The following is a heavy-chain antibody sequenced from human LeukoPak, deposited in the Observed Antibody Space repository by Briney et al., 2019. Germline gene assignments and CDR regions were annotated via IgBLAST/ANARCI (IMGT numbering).Heavy chain of an antibody. V-gene: IGHV3-7*04. D-gene: IGHD6-13*01. CDR2: IKQDGSEK. CDR1: GFTFSSYW. J-gene: IGHJ6*03. Sequence: GGSLRLSCAASGFTFSSYWMSWVRQAPGKGLEWAANIKQDGSEKYYVDSVKGRFTISRDNAKNSLYLQMNSLRAEDTAVYYCARGIAAGGIVGYYYYYMDVWGKGTTVTVSS. CDR3: ARGIAAGGIVGYYYYYMDV.